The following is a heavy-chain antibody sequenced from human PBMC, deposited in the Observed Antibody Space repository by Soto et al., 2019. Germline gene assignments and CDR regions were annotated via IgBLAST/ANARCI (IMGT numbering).Heavy chain of an antibody. CDR3: ARDSDFDY. CDR1: GFTFSRYD. Sequence: DVQLVESGGGLVQPGGSLRLSCAASGFTFSRYDMHWVRQATGKGLEWVSAITTAGDTYYPGSVKGRFTISRENAKNSLYLQMNSLRAGDTAVYYCARDSDFDYWGQGTLVTVSS. V-gene: IGHV3-13*01. J-gene: IGHJ4*02. CDR2: ITTAGDT.